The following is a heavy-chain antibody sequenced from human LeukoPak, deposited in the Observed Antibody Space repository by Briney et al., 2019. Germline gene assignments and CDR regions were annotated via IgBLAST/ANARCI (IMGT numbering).Heavy chain of an antibody. CDR3: ARDRAKRCSSTSCYPAGAFDI. CDR2: INPNSGGT. D-gene: IGHD2-2*01. Sequence: ASVKVSCKASGYTFTGYYMHWVRQAPGQWLEWMGWINPNSGGTNYGRVTMTRDTSISTAYMELSRLRSDDTAVYYCARDRAKRCSSTSCYPAGAFDIWGQGTMVTVSS. V-gene: IGHV1-2*02. J-gene: IGHJ3*02. CDR1: GYTFTGYY.